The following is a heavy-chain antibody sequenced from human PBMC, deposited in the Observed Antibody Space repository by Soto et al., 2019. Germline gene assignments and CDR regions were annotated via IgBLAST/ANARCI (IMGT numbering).Heavy chain of an antibody. D-gene: IGHD2-2*02. CDR3: ARDRSRYCSSTSCYRAWFDP. CDR2: IYHSGST. V-gene: IGHV4-4*02. J-gene: IGHJ5*02. CDR1: GGSISSSNW. Sequence: KTSETLSLTCAVSGGSISSSNWWSWVRQPPGKGLEWIGEIYHSGSTNYNPALKSRVTISVDKSKKQFSLKLSSVTAADTAVYYCARDRSRYCSSTSCYRAWFDPWGQGTLVTVSS.